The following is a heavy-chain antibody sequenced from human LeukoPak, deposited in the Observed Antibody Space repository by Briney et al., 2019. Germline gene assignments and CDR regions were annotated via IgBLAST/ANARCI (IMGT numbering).Heavy chain of an antibody. D-gene: IGHD3-16*01. CDR3: ARGGAWDYYGMDV. CDR2: MNPNSGGT. J-gene: IGHJ6*02. V-gene: IGHV1-2*02. CDR1: GYTFTGYF. Sequence: GASVKVSCKASGYTFTGYFMHWVRQAPGQGLEWMGWMNPNSGGTNYAQRFQGRVTMTRDTSITTAYMELTRLRSDDTALYYCARGGAWDYYGMDVWGQGTTVTVSS.